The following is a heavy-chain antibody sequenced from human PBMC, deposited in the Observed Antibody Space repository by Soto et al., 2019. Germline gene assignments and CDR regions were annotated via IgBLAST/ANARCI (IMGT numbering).Heavy chain of an antibody. D-gene: IGHD1-7*01. CDR1: GFTFNTYG. Sequence: QVQLVESGGGVVQPGKSLRLSCAASGFTFNTYGMHWVRQAPGKGPEWVAVISNDGSNKYYADSVKGRFTISRDNSKNSLYLQMNSLRAEDTAVYYCASWNYHKPDWGQGTLVPVSS. CDR3: ASWNYHKPD. CDR2: ISNDGSNK. J-gene: IGHJ4*02. V-gene: IGHV3-30*03.